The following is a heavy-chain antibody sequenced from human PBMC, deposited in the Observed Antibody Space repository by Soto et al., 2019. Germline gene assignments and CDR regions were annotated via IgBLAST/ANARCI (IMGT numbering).Heavy chain of an antibody. V-gene: IGHV4-31*11. Sequence: KPSETLSLTXAVYGGSFSGYYWSWIRQHPGKGLEWIGYIYYSGSTYYNPSLKSRVTISVDTSKNQFSLKLSSVTAADTAVYYCAREITNYYYDSSGYSSYYGMDVWGQGTTVTVSS. J-gene: IGHJ6*02. CDR2: IYYSGST. CDR1: GGSFSGYY. CDR3: AREITNYYYDSSGYSSYYGMDV. D-gene: IGHD3-22*01.